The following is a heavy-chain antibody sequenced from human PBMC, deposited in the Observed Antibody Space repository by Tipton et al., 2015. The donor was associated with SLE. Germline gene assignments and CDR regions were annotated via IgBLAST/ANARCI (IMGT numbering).Heavy chain of an antibody. CDR3: ARDYSSSWDSLYYFDY. CDR2: ISSSSSYI. V-gene: IGHV3-21*01. D-gene: IGHD6-13*01. Sequence: SLRLSCAASGFTFSSYSMNWVRQAPGKGLEWVSSISSSSSYIYYADSVKGRFTISRDNAKNSLYLQMNSLRAEDTAVYYCARDYSSSWDSLYYFDYWGQGTLVTVSS. J-gene: IGHJ4*02. CDR1: GFTFSSYS.